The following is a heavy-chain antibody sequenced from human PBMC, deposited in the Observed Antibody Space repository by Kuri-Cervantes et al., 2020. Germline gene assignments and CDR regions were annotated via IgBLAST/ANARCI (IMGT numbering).Heavy chain of an antibody. Sequence: ESLKISCTVSGDSISTYYWSWIRQPPGEGLEWIANIYHSGSTYYNPSLKSRVTISIGTSKNQFSLKLTSVTAADTAVYYCARVPIHYYDSSPYWYYFDKWGQGTLVTVSS. J-gene: IGHJ4*02. CDR2: IYHSGST. CDR1: GDSISTYY. D-gene: IGHD3-22*01. V-gene: IGHV4-59*01. CDR3: ARVPIHYYDSSPYWYYFDK.